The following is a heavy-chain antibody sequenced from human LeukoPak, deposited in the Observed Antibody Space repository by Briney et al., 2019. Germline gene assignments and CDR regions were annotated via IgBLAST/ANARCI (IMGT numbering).Heavy chain of an antibody. Sequence: GGSLRLSCAASGFTFSGYAMHWVRQAPGKGLEWVSLVSGDGGSTYYADSVKGRFTISRDNSKNSLHLQMTSLRTEDTALYYCTKESPYISGYSFDSWGQGTLVTVSS. CDR3: TKESPYISGYSFDS. CDR2: VSGDGGST. D-gene: IGHD3-22*01. J-gene: IGHJ4*02. V-gene: IGHV3-43*02. CDR1: GFTFSGYA.